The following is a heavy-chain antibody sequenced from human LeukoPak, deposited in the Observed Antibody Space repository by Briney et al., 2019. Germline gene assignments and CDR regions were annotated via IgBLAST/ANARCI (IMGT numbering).Heavy chain of an antibody. D-gene: IGHD2-8*01. J-gene: IGHJ4*02. CDR2: ISSTSSYI. CDR3: ARDNGIITNYFDY. V-gene: IGHV3-21*01. CDR1: GFTFSSYS. Sequence: GGSLRLSCAASGFTFSSYSMNWVRQAPGKGLEWVSSISSTSSYIYYADSVKGRFTISRDNAKNSLYLQMNSLRAEDTAVYYCARDNGIITNYFDYWGQGTLVTVSS.